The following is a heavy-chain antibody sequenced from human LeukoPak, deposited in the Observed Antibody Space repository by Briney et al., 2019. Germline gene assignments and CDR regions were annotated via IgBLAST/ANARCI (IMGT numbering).Heavy chain of an antibody. CDR3: ARCMVRGGPLRGDDAFDI. Sequence: PEGSLRLSCAASGFTFSSYSMNWVRQAPGKGLEWVSSISSSSSYIYYADSVKGRFTISRDNAKNSLYLQMNSLRAEDTAVYYCARCMVRGGPLRGDDAFDIWGQGTMVTVSS. V-gene: IGHV3-21*01. D-gene: IGHD3-10*01. J-gene: IGHJ3*02. CDR1: GFTFSSYS. CDR2: ISSSSSYI.